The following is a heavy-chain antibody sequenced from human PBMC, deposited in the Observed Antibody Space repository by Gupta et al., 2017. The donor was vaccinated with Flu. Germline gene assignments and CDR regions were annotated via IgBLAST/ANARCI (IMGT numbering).Heavy chain of an antibody. CDR2: IGASGTNR. V-gene: IGHV3-23*01. J-gene: IGHJ4*02. CDR3: AKLGGLEY. CDR1: GLTFGTYA. D-gene: IGHD4-23*01. Sequence: EVVLLDSGGSLGQPGGSLRLSCAVSGLTFGTYAIRWVRQAPGKGLEWVSSIGASGTNRFYADSVKGRFTISRDNSKNMLYWQRNSRRAEDTALYYCAKLGGLEYWGQGTLVTVS.